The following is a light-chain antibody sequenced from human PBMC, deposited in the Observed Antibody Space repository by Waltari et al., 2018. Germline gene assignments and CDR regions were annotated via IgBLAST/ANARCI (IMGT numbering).Light chain of an antibody. CDR2: EDS. CDR1: GSIASNY. Sequence: GSIASNYVQWYQQRPGSAPTTVIYEDSQRPSGVPDRFSGSIDSSSNSASLTISGLKTEDEADYYCQSYDSSSWVFGGGTKLTVL. V-gene: IGLV6-57*02. CDR3: QSYDSSSWV. J-gene: IGLJ3*02.